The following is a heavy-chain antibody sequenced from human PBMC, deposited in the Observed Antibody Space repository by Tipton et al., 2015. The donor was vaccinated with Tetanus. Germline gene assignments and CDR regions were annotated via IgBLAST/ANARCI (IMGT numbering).Heavy chain of an antibody. CDR3: ARDFREGATTTLGNDVFGI. Sequence: TLSLTCNVSGALITTGGYSWGWIRQPPGQGLEWIGYIYQTDSTYYNPSLRSRLTISISRSKNQFSLKVSSVTAADTAVYYCARDFREGATTTLGNDVFGIWGQGTMVTVS. V-gene: IGHV4-30-2*05. D-gene: IGHD1-26*01. CDR1: GALITTGGYS. J-gene: IGHJ3*02. CDR2: IYQTDST.